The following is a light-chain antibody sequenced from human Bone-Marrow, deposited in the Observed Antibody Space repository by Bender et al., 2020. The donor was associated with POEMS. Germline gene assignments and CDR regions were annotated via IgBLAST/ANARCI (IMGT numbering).Light chain of an antibody. J-gene: IGLJ3*02. V-gene: IGLV1-36*01. CDR1: SSNIGSHA. Sequence: QSVVTQPPSVFEAPGQRVTISCSGSSSNIGSHAVNWYQQVPGQAPKLLVYYDDMLSSGVSDRFSGSKSGTSASLAISGLLSEDEADYYCAAWDAGLSGGVFGGGTKLTVL. CDR2: YDD. CDR3: AAWDAGLSGGV.